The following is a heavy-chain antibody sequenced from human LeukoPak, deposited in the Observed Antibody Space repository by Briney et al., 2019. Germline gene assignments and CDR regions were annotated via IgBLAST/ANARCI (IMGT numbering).Heavy chain of an antibody. CDR3: ARPRITIFGVVTNYYYYMDV. V-gene: IGHV3-21*01. CDR1: GFIFSMYS. CDR2: ISSSSSYI. D-gene: IGHD3-3*01. J-gene: IGHJ6*03. Sequence: GGSLRLSCAAPGFIFSMYSMNWVRQAPGKGLEWVSSISSSSSYIYYADSVKGRFTISRDNAKNSLYLQMNSLRAEDTAVYYCARPRITIFGVVTNYYYYMDVWGKGTTVTVSS.